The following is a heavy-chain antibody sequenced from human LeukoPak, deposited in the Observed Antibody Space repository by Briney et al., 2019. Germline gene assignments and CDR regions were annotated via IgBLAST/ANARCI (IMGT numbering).Heavy chain of an antibody. CDR2: INANSGVT. V-gene: IGHV1-2*02. D-gene: IGHD6-13*01. Sequence: ASVKVSCKGSGYTFTDYYIHWVRQAPGQGLEWMGWINANSGVTNYAQKFQGRVTMTRDTSISTAYMELSRLRSDDTAVYYCARVRTGIAAAGRDFAFDIWGQGTMVTVSS. J-gene: IGHJ3*02. CDR1: GYTFTDYY. CDR3: ARVRTGIAAAGRDFAFDI.